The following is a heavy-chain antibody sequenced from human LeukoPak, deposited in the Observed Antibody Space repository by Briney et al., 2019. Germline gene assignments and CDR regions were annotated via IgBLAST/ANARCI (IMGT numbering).Heavy chain of an antibody. J-gene: IGHJ4*02. CDR2: IKQDGSEK. D-gene: IGHD3-10*01. V-gene: IGHV3-7*01. CDR1: GFTFSSHW. Sequence: GESLKISCAASGFTFSSHWMSWVRQAPGKGLEWVANIKQDGSEKYYVDSVKGRFTISRDNAKNSLYLQMNSLRAEDTAVYYXARXRLGFRELTPDYWGQGTLVTVSS. CDR3: ARXRLGFRELTPDY.